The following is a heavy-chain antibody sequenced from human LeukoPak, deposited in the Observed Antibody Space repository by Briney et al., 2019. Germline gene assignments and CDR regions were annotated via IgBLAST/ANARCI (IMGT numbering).Heavy chain of an antibody. CDR3: ARGSLITIFGVVINYYFDY. V-gene: IGHV4-34*01. J-gene: IGHJ4*02. D-gene: IGHD3-3*01. CDR1: GGSFSGYY. CDR2: INHSGST. Sequence: PSETLSLTCAVYGGSFSGYYWSWIRQPPGKGLEWIGEINHSGSTNYNPSLKSRVTISVDTSKNQFSLKLSSVTAADTAVYYCARGSLITIFGVVINYYFDYWGQGTLVTDSS.